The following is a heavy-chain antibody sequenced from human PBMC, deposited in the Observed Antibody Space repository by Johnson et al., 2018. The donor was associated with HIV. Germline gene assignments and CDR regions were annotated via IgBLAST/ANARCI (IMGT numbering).Heavy chain of an antibody. CDR2: FYSDGST. J-gene: IGHJ3*02. D-gene: IGHD6-6*01. CDR1: GFTFSNAW. Sequence: VQLVESGGGLVKPGGSLRLSCAASGFTFSNAWMSWVRQAPGKGLEWVSVFYSDGSTYYVDSVKGRFTISRDNAKNSLSLQMNSLRAEDTAVYYCARERSPGIAARVDAVDIWGQGTMVTVSS. CDR3: ARERSPGIAARVDAVDI. V-gene: IGHV3-66*01.